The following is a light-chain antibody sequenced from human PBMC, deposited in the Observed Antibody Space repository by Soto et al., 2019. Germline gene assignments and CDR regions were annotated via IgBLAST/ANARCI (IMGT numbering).Light chain of an antibody. V-gene: IGKV3-11*01. J-gene: IGKJ5*01. CDR2: DAT. CDR3: QQRDDWPIT. Sequence: EIVLTQSPATLSLSPGEGATLSCRASQSVKKFLAWYQQKPGQAPKLLIHDATNRATGIPARFSGSGSGTDFTLTINSLEPEDFAVYFCQQRDDWPITFGQGTRLDI. CDR1: QSVKKF.